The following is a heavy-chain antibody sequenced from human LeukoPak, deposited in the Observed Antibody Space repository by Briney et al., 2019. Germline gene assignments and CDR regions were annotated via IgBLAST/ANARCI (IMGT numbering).Heavy chain of an antibody. Sequence: ASVKVSCKASGYTFTDYFMNWMRRAPGQSLEWMGWITTGRGETRYSQEFQRRITFTRDTSASTVYMDLSDLRSEDTAVYYCARGGKQWRGGNYFDSWGQGTLVAVSS. CDR2: ITTGRGET. V-gene: IGHV1/OR15-3*02. J-gene: IGHJ4*02. D-gene: IGHD6-19*01. CDR1: GYTFTDYF. CDR3: ARGGKQWRGGNYFDS.